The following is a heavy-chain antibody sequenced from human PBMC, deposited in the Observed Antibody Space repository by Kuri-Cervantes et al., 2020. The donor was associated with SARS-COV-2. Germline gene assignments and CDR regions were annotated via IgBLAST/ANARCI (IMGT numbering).Heavy chain of an antibody. CDR2: LSGSGIST. CDR3: AKGQTTVPIGYYYMDV. J-gene: IGHJ6*03. Sequence: GGSLRLSCAVSGFPFSSYAMTWVRQPPGKGLEWVSSLSGSGISTYYAGSVKGRFTISRDNSKNTVYLQMNSLRADDTALYYCAKGQTTVPIGYYYMDVWGKGTTGTVSS. CDR1: GFPFSSYA. D-gene: IGHD4-11*01. V-gene: IGHV3-23*01.